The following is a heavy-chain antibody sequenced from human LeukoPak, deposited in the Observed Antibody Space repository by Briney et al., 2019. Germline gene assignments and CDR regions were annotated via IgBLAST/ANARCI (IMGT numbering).Heavy chain of an antibody. V-gene: IGHV4-39*07. J-gene: IGHJ4*02. CDR1: SGSIRNSNYY. D-gene: IGHD5-18*01. Sequence: SETLSLTCTVSSGSIRNSNYYWGWIRQSPGKGLEWIGSIFYDGSSDYNPSLKSRVTMSVDTSKNQFSLKLSSVTAADTAVYYCAREAYSYGFSVLWSFDYWGQGTLVTVSS. CDR3: AREAYSYGFSVLWSFDY. CDR2: IFYDGSS.